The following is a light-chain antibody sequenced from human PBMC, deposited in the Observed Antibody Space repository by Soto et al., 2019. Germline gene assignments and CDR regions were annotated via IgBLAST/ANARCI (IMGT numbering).Light chain of an antibody. V-gene: IGKV1-33*01. Sequence: DIQMTQSPSSLSASVGDRVTITCQASQDISNYLNWYQQKPGKAPKLLIYDASNLETGVPSRFSGSGSGTYFTFTISSLQPEDIATYYCQQYDNLSLTFGPGTKVDIK. CDR2: DAS. CDR1: QDISNY. CDR3: QQYDNLSLT. J-gene: IGKJ3*01.